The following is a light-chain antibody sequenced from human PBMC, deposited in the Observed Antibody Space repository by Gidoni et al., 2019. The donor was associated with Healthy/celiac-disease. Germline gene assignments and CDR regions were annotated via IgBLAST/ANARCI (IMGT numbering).Light chain of an antibody. V-gene: IGKV1-6*01. CDR1: QGIRND. CDR2: AAS. Sequence: IQMTQAPSSMSAAVGGSVTITCRASQGIRNDLGWYQQKPGKAPKLLIYAASSLQSGVPSRFSGRGSGTDFTLTISSLHPEDFATYYCLQDYNSPWTFGQGTKVEIK. J-gene: IGKJ1*01. CDR3: LQDYNSPWT.